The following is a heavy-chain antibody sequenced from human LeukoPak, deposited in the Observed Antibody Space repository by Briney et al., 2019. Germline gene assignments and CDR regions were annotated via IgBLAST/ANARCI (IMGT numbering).Heavy chain of an antibody. J-gene: IGHJ4*02. D-gene: IGHD3-22*01. V-gene: IGHV3-23*01. CDR3: AKDHYYDSSGYLDY. Sequence: GGSLRLSCAASGFTFSSYSMNWVRQAPGKGLEWVSAISGSGGSTYYADSVKGRFTISRDNSKNTLYLQMNSLRAEDTAVYYCAKDHYYDSSGYLDYWGQGTLVTVSS. CDR1: GFTFSSYS. CDR2: ISGSGGST.